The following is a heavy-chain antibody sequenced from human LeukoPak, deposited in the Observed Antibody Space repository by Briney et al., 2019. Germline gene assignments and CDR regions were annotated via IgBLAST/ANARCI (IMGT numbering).Heavy chain of an antibody. CDR1: GGSISSSSYY. CDR2: IYYSGST. CDR3: ATKPGYPTDY. D-gene: IGHD6-13*01. V-gene: IGHV4-39*07. J-gene: IGHJ4*02. Sequence: SETLSLTCTVSGGSISSSSYYWGWIRQPPGKGLEWIGSIYYSGSTYYNPSLKSRVTISVDTSKNQFSLKLSSVTAADTAVYYCATKPGYPTDYWGQGTLVTVSS.